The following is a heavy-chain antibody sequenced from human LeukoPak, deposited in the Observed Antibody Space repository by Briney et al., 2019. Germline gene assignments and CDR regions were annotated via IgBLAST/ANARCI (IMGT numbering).Heavy chain of an antibody. J-gene: IGHJ4*02. Sequence: PGGSLRLSCAASGFTVSSNYMSWVRQAPGKGLEWVSVIYSGGSTYYADSVKGRFTISRNNSKNTLYLQMNSLRAEDTAVYYCPRAPRYSSSWSEDWGQGTLVTVSS. CDR1: GFTVSSNY. V-gene: IGHV3-53*01. D-gene: IGHD6-13*01. CDR2: IYSGGST. CDR3: PRAPRYSSSWSED.